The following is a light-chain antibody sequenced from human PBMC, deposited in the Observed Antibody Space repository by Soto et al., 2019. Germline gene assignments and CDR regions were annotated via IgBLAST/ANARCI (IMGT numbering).Light chain of an antibody. J-gene: IGKJ5*01. V-gene: IGKV1-33*01. CDR3: QHYNSFPIT. CDR1: QDIRFY. Sequence: DIQMTQSPSSLSASLGDRVTITCQASQDIRFYLNWFHQKTGQAPKLLIYDASQLETGVPSRFRGSGFGTDFTFTITGLQPEDIGTYYCQHYNSFPITFGQGTRLDI. CDR2: DAS.